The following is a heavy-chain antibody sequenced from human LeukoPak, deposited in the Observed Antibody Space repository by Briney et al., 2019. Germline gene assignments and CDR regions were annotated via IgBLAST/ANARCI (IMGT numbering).Heavy chain of an antibody. D-gene: IGHD6-13*01. CDR1: GFIFSNYA. CDR2: ISGSGDTT. CDR3: AKDSGYSSSWYH. V-gene: IGHV3-23*01. Sequence: GGSLRLSCAASGFIFSNYAMSWVRQAPGRGRRGVAAISGSGDTTNYADSVKGRFTVSRDNSKNMLYLQMNSLRADDTAVYYCAKDSGYSSSWYHWGQGTLVTVSS. J-gene: IGHJ5*02.